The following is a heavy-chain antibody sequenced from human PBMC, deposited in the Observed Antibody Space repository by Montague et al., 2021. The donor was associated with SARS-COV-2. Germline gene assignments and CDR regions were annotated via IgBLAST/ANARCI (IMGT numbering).Heavy chain of an antibody. Sequence: SETLSLTCSVSSGSVSSDYWSWIRQPPGKGLEWIGYIYSSGSTSYNPSLKSRVTISIDTSKNQFSLRLSSVTAADMAVYYCARTGDAYTRYYFDYWGQGTLVTVPS. J-gene: IGHJ4*02. D-gene: IGHD5-24*01. V-gene: IGHV4-59*02. CDR3: ARTGDAYTRYYFDY. CDR1: SGSVSSDY. CDR2: IYSSGST.